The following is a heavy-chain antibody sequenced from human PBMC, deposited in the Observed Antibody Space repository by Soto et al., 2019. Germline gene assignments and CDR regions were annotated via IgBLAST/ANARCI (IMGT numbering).Heavy chain of an antibody. CDR3: AAVMGSDYDYVWGSLSFDH. D-gene: IGHD3-16*01. V-gene: IGHV3-23*01. Sequence: VQLLQSGGGLVQPGGSLRLSCEASGFIFATTAMGWVRQAPGKGLEWVSTISGSGVRTYYADFVKGRFTISRGNSKNTLFLQMNSLRADDTAVYFCAAVMGSDYDYVWGSLSFDHWGQGALVTVST. CDR1: GFIFATTA. CDR2: ISGSGVRT. J-gene: IGHJ4*02.